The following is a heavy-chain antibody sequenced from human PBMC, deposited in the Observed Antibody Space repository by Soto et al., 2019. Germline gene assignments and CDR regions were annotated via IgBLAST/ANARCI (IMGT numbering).Heavy chain of an antibody. Sequence: ASVKVSGKASGYTFTGYYMHWVRQAPGQGLEWMGWINPNSGGTNYAQKFQGRVTMTRDTSISTAYMELSRLRSDDTAVYYCARPGQLAHAGTRGSFDYWGQGTLVTVSS. J-gene: IGHJ4*02. CDR2: INPNSGGT. V-gene: IGHV1-2*02. CDR3: ARPGQLAHAGTRGSFDY. CDR1: GYTFTGYY. D-gene: IGHD6-6*01.